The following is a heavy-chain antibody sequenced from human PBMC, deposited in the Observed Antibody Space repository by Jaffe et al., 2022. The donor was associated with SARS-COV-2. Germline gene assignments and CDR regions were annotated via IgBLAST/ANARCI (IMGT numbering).Heavy chain of an antibody. CDR2: ISGGGSST. D-gene: IGHD4-17*01. CDR3: AKRSAGGYGGNAVGAFDI. J-gene: IGHJ3*02. Sequence: EVQLLESGGALVQPGGSLRLSCAASGFTFSSYVMSWVRQAPGKGLEWVSGISGGGSSTYYADSVKGRFTISRDNSKNTLNLQMNSLRAEDTAVYYCAKRSAGGYGGNAVGAFDIWGQGTMVTVSS. CDR1: GFTFSSYV. V-gene: IGHV3-23*01.